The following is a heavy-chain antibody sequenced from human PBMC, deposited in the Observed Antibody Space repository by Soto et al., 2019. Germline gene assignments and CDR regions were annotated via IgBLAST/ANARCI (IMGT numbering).Heavy chain of an antibody. J-gene: IGHJ6*02. CDR1: GYIFVNYG. D-gene: IGHD3-16*01. CDR3: VMVDNYVTPTPQDV. V-gene: IGHV1-18*01. Sequence: QVQLVQSGDEVKKPGASVKVSCKASGYIFVNYGIAWVRQAPGQGLEWMGWISPYTGNTNSATKVQGRLTMTTDTSTSTAYMDLGSLTPDDTAVYYCVMVDNYVTPTPQDVWGQGTTVTVSS. CDR2: ISPYTGNT.